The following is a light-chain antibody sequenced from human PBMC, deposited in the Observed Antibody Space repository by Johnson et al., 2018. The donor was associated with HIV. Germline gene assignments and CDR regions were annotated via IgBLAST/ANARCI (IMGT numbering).Light chain of an antibody. CDR2: DSY. V-gene: IGLV1-51*01. CDR3: GTWASSLSAGHV. CDR1: SSNIGNNY. J-gene: IGLJ1*01. Sequence: QSVLTQPPSVSAAPGQKVTISCSGSSSNIGNNYVSWYQQLRGTAPKLLIYDSYKRPSGIPDRFSGFKSGTSATLGITGLQTGDEADYYCGTWASSLSAGHVFGTGTKVTVL.